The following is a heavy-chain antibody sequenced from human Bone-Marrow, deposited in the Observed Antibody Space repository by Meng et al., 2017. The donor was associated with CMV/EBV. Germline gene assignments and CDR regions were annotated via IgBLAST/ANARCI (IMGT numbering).Heavy chain of an antibody. D-gene: IGHD3-10*01. Sequence: VMVPSWASAYTITGYYMHWVRQAPGQGLEWMGWINPNSGGTNYAQKFQGRVTMTRDTSISTAYMELSRLRSDDTAVYYCARDSPTGDYYYYYGMDVWGQGTTVTVSS. CDR2: INPNSGGT. J-gene: IGHJ6*02. CDR3: ARDSPTGDYYYYYGMDV. CDR1: AYTITGYY. V-gene: IGHV1-2*02.